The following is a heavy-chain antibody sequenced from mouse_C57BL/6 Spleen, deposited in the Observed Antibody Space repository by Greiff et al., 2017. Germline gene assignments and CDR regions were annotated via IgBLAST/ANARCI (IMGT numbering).Heavy chain of an antibody. D-gene: IGHD1-1*01. CDR2: IYPGDGDT. Sequence: VKLVESGAELVKPGASVKISCKASGYAFSSYWMNWVKQRPGKGLEWIGQIYPGDGDTNYNGKFKGKATLTADKSSSTAYMQLSSLTSEDSAVYFGARRDYGSSYVKVGDWYFDVWGTGTTVTVSS. CDR1: GYAFSSYW. CDR3: ARRDYGSSYVKVGDWYFDV. V-gene: IGHV1-80*01. J-gene: IGHJ1*03.